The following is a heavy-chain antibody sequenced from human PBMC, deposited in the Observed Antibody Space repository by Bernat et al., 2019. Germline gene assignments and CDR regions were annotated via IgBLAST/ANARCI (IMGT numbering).Heavy chain of an antibody. V-gene: IGHV4-39*01. CDR3: ARRNRGTGWKTIDY. CDR2: IVYIGNT. CDR1: GGSISSNDYF. J-gene: IGHJ4*02. Sequence: QLQLQESGPGLVKPSETLSLTCTVSGGSISSNDYFWAWIRQPPGKGLVWSGNIVYIGNTNYNPSLKSRLTISVDTSKDQFSLKLNSVTAADTAVYYCARRNRGTGWKTIDYWGQGTLVTVYS. D-gene: IGHD3/OR15-3a*01.